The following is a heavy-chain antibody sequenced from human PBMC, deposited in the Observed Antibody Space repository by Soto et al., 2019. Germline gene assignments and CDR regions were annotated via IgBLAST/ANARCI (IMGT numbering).Heavy chain of an antibody. J-gene: IGHJ3*02. CDR1: GYTFTDYS. Sequence: QVQLVQSGAEAKKPGASVKVSCKVSGYTFTDYSIHWVRQPPGQGLEWMGWINPNTGGTNSPQDLQGGGPLTGDTSISPAYMELRRLRHDDTAVYYWARQDRGGGYAFETWGQGTIITVS. CDR3: ARQDRGGGYAFET. D-gene: IGHD3-16*01. V-gene: IGHV1-2*02. CDR2: INPNTGGT.